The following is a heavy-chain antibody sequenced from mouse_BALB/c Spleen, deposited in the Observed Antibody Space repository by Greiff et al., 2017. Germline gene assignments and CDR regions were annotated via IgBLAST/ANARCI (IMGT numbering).Heavy chain of an antibody. CDR1: GYSITSGYY. D-gene: IGHD1-1*02. V-gene: IGHV3-6*02. CDR2: ISYDGSN. J-gene: IGHJ2*01. Sequence: EVHLVESGPGLVKPSQSLSLTCSVTGYSITSGYYWNWIRQFPGNKLEWMGYISYDGSNNYNPSLKNRISITRDTSKNQFFLKLNSVTTEDTATYYCARGLWLDYWGQGTTLTVSS. CDR3: ARGLWLDY.